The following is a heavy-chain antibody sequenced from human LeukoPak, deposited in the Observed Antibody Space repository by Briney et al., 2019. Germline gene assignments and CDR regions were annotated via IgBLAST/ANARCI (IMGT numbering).Heavy chain of an antibody. Sequence: GASVKVSCKASGGTFSSYAISWVRQAPGQGLEWMGRIIPILGIANYAQKFQGRVTITADKSTSTVYMELSSLRSEDTAVYYCARVSTWSIDYWGQGTLVTVSS. CDR3: ARVSTWSIDY. D-gene: IGHD2-8*01. CDR2: IIPILGIA. V-gene: IGHV1-69*04. CDR1: GGTFSSYA. J-gene: IGHJ4*02.